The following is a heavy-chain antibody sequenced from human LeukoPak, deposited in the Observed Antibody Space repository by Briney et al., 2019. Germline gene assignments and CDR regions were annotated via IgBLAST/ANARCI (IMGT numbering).Heavy chain of an antibody. CDR3: ARRSLYSSGWYRSANWFDP. D-gene: IGHD6-19*01. CDR1: GGSISTSNYY. J-gene: IGHJ5*02. Sequence: SETLSLTCTVSGGSISTSNYYWGWIRQPPGKGLEWIGEINHSGSTNYNPSLKSRVTISVDTSKNQFSLKLSSVTAADTAVYYCARRSLYSSGWYRSANWFDPWGQGTLVTVSS. V-gene: IGHV4-39*07. CDR2: INHSGST.